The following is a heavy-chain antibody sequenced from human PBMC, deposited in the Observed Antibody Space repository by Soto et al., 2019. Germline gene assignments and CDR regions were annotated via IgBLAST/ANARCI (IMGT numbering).Heavy chain of an antibody. CDR3: ATPVVVLPADNAFAI. J-gene: IGHJ3*02. V-gene: IGHV3-21*01. Sequence: EVQLVESGGGLVKPGGSLRLSCAASGFTFSSYSMNWVRQAPGKGLEWVSSISSSSSYIYYAESVKGRFTISRDNAKNSLYLQMNSRRAEDRAVYYGATPVVVLPADNAFAIWGQGTMVPVS. D-gene: IGHD2-2*01. CDR1: GFTFSSYS. CDR2: ISSSSSYI.